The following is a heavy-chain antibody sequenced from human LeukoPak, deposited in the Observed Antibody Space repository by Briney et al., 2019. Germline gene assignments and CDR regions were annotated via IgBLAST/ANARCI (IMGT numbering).Heavy chain of an antibody. V-gene: IGHV3-7*01. CDR2: IKEDGSEK. J-gene: IGHJ5*02. CDR3: TRVAQSGPTGWFDR. Sequence: GGSLRLSCAASIFPFSTYWMSWVRQAPGKGLEWVANIKEDGSEKYYVDSVKGRFTISRDNAKNSLFLQMNRLRAEDTAVYYCTRVAQSGPTGWFDRWGQGTLVTVSS. D-gene: IGHD1-1*01. CDR1: IFPFSTYW.